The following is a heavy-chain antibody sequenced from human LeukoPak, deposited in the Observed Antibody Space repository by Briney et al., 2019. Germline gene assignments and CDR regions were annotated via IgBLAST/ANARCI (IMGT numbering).Heavy chain of an antibody. V-gene: IGHV1-2*02. Sequence: GASVKVSFKASEYTFIGYYMHWVRQAPGQGLEWMGWINPNSGGTNYAQKFQGRVTMTTDTSINTASMELTRLRSDDTAVYYCARGGSGGYDSPLDYWGQGTLVTVSS. CDR1: EYTFIGYY. D-gene: IGHD5-12*01. CDR3: ARGGSGGYDSPLDY. J-gene: IGHJ4*02. CDR2: INPNSGGT.